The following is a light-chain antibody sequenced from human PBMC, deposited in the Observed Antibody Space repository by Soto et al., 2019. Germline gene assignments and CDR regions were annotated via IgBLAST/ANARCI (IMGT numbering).Light chain of an antibody. CDR3: QSYDSSLSGVV. CDR2: GNI. V-gene: IGLV1-40*01. Sequence: QAVVTQPPSVSGAPGQRVTISCTGSSSNIGAGYGVHWYLQLPGTAPKLLIYGNINRPSGVPDRFSGSKSGTSASLAITGLQAEDEADYYCQSYDSSLSGVVFGGGTKLTVL. J-gene: IGLJ2*01. CDR1: SSNIGAGYG.